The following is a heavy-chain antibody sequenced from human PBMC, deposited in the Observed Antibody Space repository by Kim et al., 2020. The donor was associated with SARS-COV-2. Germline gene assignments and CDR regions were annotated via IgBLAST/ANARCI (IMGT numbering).Heavy chain of an antibody. CDR1: GFTFSSYA. Sequence: GGSLRLSCAASGFTFSSYAMHWVRQAPGKGLEWVAVISYDGSNKYYADSVKGRFTISRDNSKNTLYLQMNSLRAEDTAVYYCARDGDIVVVTAIFGYWG. D-gene: IGHD2-21*02. V-gene: IGHV3-30*04. CDR3: ARDGDIVVVTAIFGY. J-gene: IGHJ4*01. CDR2: ISYDGSNK.